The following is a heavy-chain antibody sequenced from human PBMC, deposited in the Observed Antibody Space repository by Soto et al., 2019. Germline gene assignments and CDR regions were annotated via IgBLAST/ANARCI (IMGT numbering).Heavy chain of an antibody. J-gene: IGHJ6*02. V-gene: IGHV1-69*01. CDR2: IIPIFGTA. Sequence: QVQLVQSGAEVKKPGSSVKVSCKASGGTFRSSAISWVRQAPGQGLEWMGGIIPIFGTANYAQKFQGRVTITADESTSTAYMELSSRRSEDTAVYYCARDIASYYADGMDVWGQGTTVTVSS. D-gene: IGHD3-16*02. CDR1: GGTFRSSA. CDR3: ARDIASYYADGMDV.